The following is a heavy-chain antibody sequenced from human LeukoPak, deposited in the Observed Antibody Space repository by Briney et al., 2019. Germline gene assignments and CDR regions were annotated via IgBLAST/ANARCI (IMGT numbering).Heavy chain of an antibody. D-gene: IGHD2-2*01. V-gene: IGHV3-23*01. CDR2: ISGSGGST. CDR1: GFTFSSYA. Sequence: GGSLRLSCAASGFTFSSYAMSWVRQAPGKGLEWVSAISGSGGSTYYADSVKGRFTISRDNSKNTLYLQMNSLRAEDTAVYYCAKAADIVVVPAASLFDYWGQGTLVTVSS. J-gene: IGHJ4*02. CDR3: AKAADIVVVPAASLFDY.